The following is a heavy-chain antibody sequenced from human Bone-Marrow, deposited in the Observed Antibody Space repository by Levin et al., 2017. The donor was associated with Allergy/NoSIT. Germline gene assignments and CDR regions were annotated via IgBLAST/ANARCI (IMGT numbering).Heavy chain of an antibody. CDR3: ARSKMGSNYVRRDYVSRVYYYYMDV. Sequence: HAGGSLRLSCIASGFPFGDYAMSWFRQAPGKGLEWLSFIRSAGTTEYAASVKGRFTMSRDDSKSIAYLQMNSLKSEDTAVYYCARSKMGSNYVRRDYVSRVYYYYMDVWGKGTTVTVSS. D-gene: IGHD3-10*02. CDR2: IRSAGTT. CDR1: GFPFGDYA. V-gene: IGHV3-49*03. J-gene: IGHJ6*03.